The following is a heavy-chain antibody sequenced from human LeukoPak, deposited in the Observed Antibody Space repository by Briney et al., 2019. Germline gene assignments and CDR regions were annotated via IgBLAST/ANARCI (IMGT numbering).Heavy chain of an antibody. Sequence: GGSLRLSCAASGFTFSSYWMHWVRQAPGKGLVWVSRIDGDGSSTSSADSVKGRFTISRDNSKNTLCLQMSSLRAEDTAVYYCARVGHDYDVDYWGHGTLVTVSS. CDR2: IDGDGSST. CDR3: ARVGHDYDVDY. J-gene: IGHJ4*01. V-gene: IGHV3-74*01. D-gene: IGHD4-17*01. CDR1: GFTFSSYW.